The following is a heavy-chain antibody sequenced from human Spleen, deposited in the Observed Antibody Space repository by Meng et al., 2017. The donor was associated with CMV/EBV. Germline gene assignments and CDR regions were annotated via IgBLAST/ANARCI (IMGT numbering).Heavy chain of an antibody. CDR1: RYTFSKYA. D-gene: IGHD1-20*01. CDR3: ARVRPLTGTVYYYYGMDV. J-gene: IGHJ6*02. Sequence: SVKVSCKASRYTFSKYAMHWVRQAPGRRLEWMGWISAYNGNTNYAQKLQGRVTMTTDTSTSTAYMELRSLRSDDTAVYYCARVRPLTGTVYYYYGMDVWGQGTTVTVSS. CDR2: ISAYNGNT. V-gene: IGHV1-18*01.